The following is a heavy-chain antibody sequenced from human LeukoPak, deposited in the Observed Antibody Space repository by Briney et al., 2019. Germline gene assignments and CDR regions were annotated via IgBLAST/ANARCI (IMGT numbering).Heavy chain of an antibody. V-gene: IGHV1-2*02. J-gene: IGHJ4*02. D-gene: IGHD3-10*01. CDR2: INPNSGGT. CDR1: GYTFTGYY. CDR3: ARVTRLRGSGSYHY. Sequence: ASVKVSCKASGYTFTGYYMHWVRQAPGQGLEWMGWINPNSGGTNYAQRFQGRVTMTRDTSISTAYMELSRLRSDDTAVYYCARVTRLRGSGSYHYWGQGTLVTVSS.